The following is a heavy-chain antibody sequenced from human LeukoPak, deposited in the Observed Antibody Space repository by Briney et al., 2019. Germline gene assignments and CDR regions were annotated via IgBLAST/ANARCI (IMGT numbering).Heavy chain of an antibody. V-gene: IGHV4-59*01. CDR1: GGSISSYY. CDR3: ARDRHGYFDY. Sequence: SETLTLTCTVSGGSISSYYWSWIRQPPGKGLEWIGYIYYSGSTNYNPSLKSRVTISVDTSKNHFSLKLSSVTAADTAVYYCARDRHGYFDYWGQGTLVTVSS. J-gene: IGHJ4*02. CDR2: IYYSGST.